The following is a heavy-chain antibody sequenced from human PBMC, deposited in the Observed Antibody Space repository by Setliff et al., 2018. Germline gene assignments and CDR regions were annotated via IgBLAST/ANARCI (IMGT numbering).Heavy chain of an antibody. CDR3: ARTGTYRYFDY. D-gene: IGHD1-1*01. CDR2: IYYRGDT. Sequence: SETLSLTCTVSGASLSSGTYYWGWIRQPPGKGLEWIGRIYYRGDTYYNTSLKGRLTISVDTAQNQFSLRLTSVTAADTAVHYCARTGTYRYFDYWGQGALVTVSS. CDR1: GASLSSGTYY. J-gene: IGHJ4*02. V-gene: IGHV4-39*01.